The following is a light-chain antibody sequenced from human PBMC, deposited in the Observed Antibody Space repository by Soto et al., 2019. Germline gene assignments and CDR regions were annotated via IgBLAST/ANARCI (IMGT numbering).Light chain of an antibody. Sequence: QSVLTQPASVSGSPGQSITISCTGTSSDVGGYNYVSWYQQHPGKAPKLMIYDVSNRPSGVSNRLSGSKSGNTASLTISGLQAEDEAEYYCISYTSSSTLVFGGGTNVTLL. J-gene: IGLJ2*01. CDR3: ISYTSSSTLV. V-gene: IGLV2-14*01. CDR1: SSDVGGYNY. CDR2: DVS.